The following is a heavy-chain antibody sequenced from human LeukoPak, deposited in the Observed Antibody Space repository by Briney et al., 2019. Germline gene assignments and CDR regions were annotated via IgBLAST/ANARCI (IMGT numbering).Heavy chain of an antibody. D-gene: IGHD3-3*01. CDR3: ARTSAFDFGVVIIFGGYYFDY. V-gene: IGHV4-38-2*01. Sequence: SETLCLTCAVSGYSISSGYYWGWIRQPPGKGLEWIGSIYHSGSAYYNPSLKSRVTISVDTSKNQFSLKLSSVTAADTAVYYCARTSAFDFGVVIIFGGYYFDYWGQGTLATVSS. J-gene: IGHJ4*02. CDR2: IYHSGSA. CDR1: GYSISSGYY.